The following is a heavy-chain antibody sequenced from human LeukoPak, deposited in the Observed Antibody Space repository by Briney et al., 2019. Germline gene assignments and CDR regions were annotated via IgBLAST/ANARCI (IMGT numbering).Heavy chain of an antibody. J-gene: IGHJ6*03. V-gene: IGHV1-3*01. CDR2: MNAGNGNT. Sequence: GASVKVSCKASGYTFTSYGISWVRQAPGQRPEWMGWMNAGNGNTKYSQKFQGRITLIRDTSAATAYMELSSLRHDDLAAYYCARGRGTSGSNRDFYYYYYMDVWGKGTTVTVSS. CDR3: ARGRGTSGSNRDFYYYYYMDV. CDR1: GYTFTSYG. D-gene: IGHD2-15*01.